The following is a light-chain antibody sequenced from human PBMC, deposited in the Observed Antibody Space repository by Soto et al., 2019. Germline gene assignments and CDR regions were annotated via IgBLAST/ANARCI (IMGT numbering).Light chain of an antibody. J-gene: IGKJ5*01. CDR3: QQRSTWPVT. Sequence: EIVLTQSPATLSLSPGERATLSCRASQSVSSYLAWYQQKPGQAPRLLIYDSFNRATGIPARFSGSGSGTDFTLTISSLEPEDFVVYYCQQRSTWPVTFGQGTRLEIK. V-gene: IGKV3-11*01. CDR2: DSF. CDR1: QSVSSY.